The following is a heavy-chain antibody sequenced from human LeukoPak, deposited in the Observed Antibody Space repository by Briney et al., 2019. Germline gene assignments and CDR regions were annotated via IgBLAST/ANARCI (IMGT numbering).Heavy chain of an antibody. Sequence: PGGSLRLSCAASGFTFSSYAMSWVRQAPGKGLEWVSAISDSGGSTYYADSVKGRFTISRDNSKNTLYLQMNSLRAEDTAVYYCAKDMGRWLRLWEGYYFDYWGQGTLVTVSS. CDR2: ISDSGGST. CDR1: GFTFSSYA. V-gene: IGHV3-23*01. CDR3: AKDMGRWLRLWEGYYFDY. J-gene: IGHJ4*02. D-gene: IGHD5-12*01.